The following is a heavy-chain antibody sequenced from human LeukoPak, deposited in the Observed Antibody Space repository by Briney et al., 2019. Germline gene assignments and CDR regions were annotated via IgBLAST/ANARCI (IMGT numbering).Heavy chain of an antibody. D-gene: IGHD4-17*01. CDR1: GGSISSYY. V-gene: IGHV4-4*07. J-gene: IGHJ3*02. CDR3: ARDSSVTGAFDI. Sequence: SETLSLTCTVSGGSISSYYWSWIRQPAGKGMEWIGRIYTSGSTNYNPSLKSRVTMSVDTSKNQFSLKLSSVTAADTAVYYCARDSSVTGAFDIWGQGTMVTVSS. CDR2: IYTSGST.